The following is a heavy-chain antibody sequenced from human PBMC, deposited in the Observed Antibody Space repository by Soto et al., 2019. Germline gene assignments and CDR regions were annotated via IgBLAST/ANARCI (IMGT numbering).Heavy chain of an antibody. V-gene: IGHV3-23*01. Sequence: GGFLRLSCAASGFMFSAYVMNWVRQAPGKGLEWVSDIDSVEETSYTDSVKGRFTISRDNSRDMLYLQMDNLRGEDTAVYYCAREDGGGPFDSRGHGTLVTVSS. CDR3: AREDGGGPFDS. CDR2: IDSVEET. CDR1: GFMFSAYV. J-gene: IGHJ4*01. D-gene: IGHD3-16*01.